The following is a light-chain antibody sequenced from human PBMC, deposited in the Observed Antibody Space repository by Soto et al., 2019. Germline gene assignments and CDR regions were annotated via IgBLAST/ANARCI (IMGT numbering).Light chain of an antibody. CDR3: QLYGSSPRIT. Sequence: EIVLTQSPGTLSLSPGERATLSCRASQSVSSSYLAWYQQKPGQAPRLLIYGASSRATGIPDRFSGSGSGTDFTLTISSLEPEDFAVYDCQLYGSSPRITSDQGTRLEIK. J-gene: IGKJ5*01. CDR1: QSVSSSY. CDR2: GAS. V-gene: IGKV3-20*01.